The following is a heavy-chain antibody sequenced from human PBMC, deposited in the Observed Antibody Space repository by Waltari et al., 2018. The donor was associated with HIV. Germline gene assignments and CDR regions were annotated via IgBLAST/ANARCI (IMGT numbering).Heavy chain of an antibody. V-gene: IGHV4-34*02. CDR3: ARAIAVASTGVFDY. D-gene: IGHD6-19*01. Sequence: QVQLQQWGAGLLKPSETLSLTCAVYGGTFSGYHWSWIRQTPGKGLEWIGEIKHSGSTNHNPSLKSRSTMSIDTSKYQFSLKLRSVTAADTTVYYCARAIAVASTGVFDYWGQGTLVTVSS. J-gene: IGHJ4*02. CDR1: GGTFSGYH. CDR2: IKHSGST.